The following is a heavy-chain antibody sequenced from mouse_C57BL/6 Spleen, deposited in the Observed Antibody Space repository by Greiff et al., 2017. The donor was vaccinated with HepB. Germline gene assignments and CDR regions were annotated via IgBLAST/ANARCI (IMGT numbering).Heavy chain of an antibody. CDR3: ARFTTVVATDY. CDR2: IDPSDSYT. CDR1: GYTFTSYW. J-gene: IGHJ2*01. D-gene: IGHD1-1*01. Sequence: VQLQQSGAELVKPGASVKLSCQASGYTFTSYWMQWVKQRPGQGLEWIGEIDPSDSYTNYNQKLKGKSTLTVDTYSSTAYMQLSSLTSEDSAGYYCARFTTVVATDYWGQGTTLTVSS. V-gene: IGHV1-50*01.